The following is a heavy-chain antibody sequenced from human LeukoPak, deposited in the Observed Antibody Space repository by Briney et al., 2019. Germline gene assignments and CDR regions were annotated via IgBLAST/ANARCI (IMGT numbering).Heavy chain of an antibody. CDR2: ISASGGDT. V-gene: IGHV3-23*01. CDR1: GFTFSSYV. Sequence: GGSLRLSCAASGFTFSSYVMSWVRQAPGKGLEWVSFISASGGDTLYADSAKGRFTLSRDNSKNTLYLQMNSLRDEDTAVYYCAKHYYDSSGYFYYFDYWGQGTLVTVSS. J-gene: IGHJ4*02. D-gene: IGHD3-22*01. CDR3: AKHYYDSSGYFYYFDY.